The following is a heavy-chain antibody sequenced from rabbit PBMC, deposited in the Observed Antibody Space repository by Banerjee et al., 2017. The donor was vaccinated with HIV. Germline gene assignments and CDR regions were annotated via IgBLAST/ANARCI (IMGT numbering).Heavy chain of an antibody. Sequence: QEQLVESGGGLVQPGGSLKLSCKASGFDFSSYGVSWVRQAPGKGLEWIGYIDPVFRSTYYASWVNGRFTISSHNAQNTLYLQLNSLTAADTATYFCVRCYDDYGYFNLWGQGTLVTVS. J-gene: IGHJ4*01. CDR1: GFDFSSYG. CDR3: VRCYDDYGYFNL. V-gene: IGHV1S47*01. D-gene: IGHD2-1*01. CDR2: IDPVFRST.